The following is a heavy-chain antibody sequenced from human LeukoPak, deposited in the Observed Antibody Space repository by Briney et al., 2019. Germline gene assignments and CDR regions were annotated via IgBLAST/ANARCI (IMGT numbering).Heavy chain of an antibody. Sequence: SETLSLTCTVSGYSISSGYYWGWIRPPPGKGLEWIGSIYHSGSTYYNPSLRSRVTISVDTSKNQFSLKLSSVTAADTAVYYCARGDCSGGSCYSGINWFDPWGQGTLVTVSS. CDR3: ARGDCSGGSCYSGINWFDP. CDR1: GYSISSGYY. V-gene: IGHV4-38-2*02. CDR2: IYHSGST. D-gene: IGHD2-15*01. J-gene: IGHJ5*02.